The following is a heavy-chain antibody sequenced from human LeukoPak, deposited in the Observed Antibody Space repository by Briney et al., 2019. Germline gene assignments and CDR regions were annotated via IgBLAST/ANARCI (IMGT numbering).Heavy chain of an antibody. J-gene: IGHJ4*02. Sequence: RGSLRLSCGASGYTFSDYTMNWVRQAPGKGPEWISYISSGGSVMHYADSVKGRFTISRDNVENSLYLQMNSLRVEDTAVYYCTRDLEYWGQGVLVT. V-gene: IGHV3-48*01. CDR2: ISSGGSVM. CDR1: GYTFSDYT. CDR3: TRDLEY.